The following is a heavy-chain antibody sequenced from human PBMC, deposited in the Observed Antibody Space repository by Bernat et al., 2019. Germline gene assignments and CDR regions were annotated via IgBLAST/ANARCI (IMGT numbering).Heavy chain of an antibody. CDR3: ARERYNWNSTHFDY. Sequence: VQLVESGGGLVKPGGSLRLSCAASGFTFSDYYMSWIRQAPGKGLEWVSYISSSSYTNYADSVKGRFTISRDNAKNSLYLQMNSPRAEDTAVYYCARERYNWNSTHFDYWGQGTLVTVSS. D-gene: IGHD1-7*01. J-gene: IGHJ4*02. V-gene: IGHV3-11*06. CDR1: GFTFSDYY. CDR2: ISSSSYT.